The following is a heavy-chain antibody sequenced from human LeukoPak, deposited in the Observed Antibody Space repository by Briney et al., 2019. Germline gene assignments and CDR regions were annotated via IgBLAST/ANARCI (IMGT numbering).Heavy chain of an antibody. D-gene: IGHD3/OR15-3a*01. CDR2: IYYGGST. J-gene: IGHJ2*01. CDR1: GGSISDYD. Sequence: SETLSLTCTVSGGSISDYDWSWIRQPPGKGLEWIGYIYYGGSTTYNPSLKSRVTISFDTSKNQFSLEVTSVTAADTAVYYCARRSHGDWFHFDLWGRGTLVTVSS. CDR3: ARRSHGDWFHFDL. V-gene: IGHV4-59*01.